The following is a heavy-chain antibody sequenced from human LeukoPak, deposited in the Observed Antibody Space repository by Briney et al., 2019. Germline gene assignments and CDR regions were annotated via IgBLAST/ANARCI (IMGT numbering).Heavy chain of an antibody. CDR1: GFTFSTYA. Sequence: GGSLRLSCAASGFTFSTYAMSWVRQAPGKGLEWVSAIGDSGIHTYHADSVKGRFTISRDNPRDTLYLQMNSLRAVDTAVYYCAGRIAARPFSPPFDYWGQGILVTVSS. CDR3: AGRIAARPFSPPFDY. J-gene: IGHJ4*02. V-gene: IGHV3-23*01. CDR2: IGDSGIHT. D-gene: IGHD6-6*01.